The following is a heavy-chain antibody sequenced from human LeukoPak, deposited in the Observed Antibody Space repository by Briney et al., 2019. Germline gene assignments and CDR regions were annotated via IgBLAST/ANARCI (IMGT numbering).Heavy chain of an antibody. CDR3: ARGGVLRYFDWLSRDYYYYYYMDV. J-gene: IGHJ6*03. Sequence: ASVNVSCKASGYTFTSYYMHWVRQAPGQGLEWMGIINPSGGSTSYAQKFQGRVTMTRDMSTSTVYMELSSLRSEDTAVYYCARGGVLRYFDWLSRDYYYYYYMDVWGKGTTVTVSS. D-gene: IGHD3-9*01. V-gene: IGHV1-46*01. CDR1: GYTFTSYY. CDR2: INPSGGST.